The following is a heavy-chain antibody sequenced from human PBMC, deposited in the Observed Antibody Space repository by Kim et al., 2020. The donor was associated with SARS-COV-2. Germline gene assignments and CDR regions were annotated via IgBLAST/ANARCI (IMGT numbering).Heavy chain of an antibody. CDR1: GDSVSSSSGA. D-gene: IGHD3-10*01. Sequence: SQTLSLTCAISGDSVSSSSGAWNWVRQSPSRGLEWLGRTYYRSKWYNDYAVSVKSRITINPDTSKNQFSLQLNSVTPEDTAVYYCARGAKLYRGSGRLSLDVWGQGTTVTVSS. V-gene: IGHV6-1*01. CDR3: ARGAKLYRGSGRLSLDV. CDR2: TYYRSKWYN. J-gene: IGHJ6*02.